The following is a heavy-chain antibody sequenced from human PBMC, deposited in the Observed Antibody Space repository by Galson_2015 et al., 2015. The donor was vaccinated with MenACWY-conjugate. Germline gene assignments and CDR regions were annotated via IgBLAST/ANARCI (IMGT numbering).Heavy chain of an antibody. V-gene: IGHV1-69*04. CDR2: IIPILGIA. D-gene: IGHD2-21*01. CDR3: ASPRLVGIPDPPSN. Sequence: SVKVSCKASGGTFSSYAISWVRQAPGQGLEWMGRIIPILGIANYAQKFQGRVTITADKSTSTAYMELSSLRSEDTAVYYCASPRLVGIPDPPSNWGQGTLVTVSS. J-gene: IGHJ4*02. CDR1: GGTFSSYA.